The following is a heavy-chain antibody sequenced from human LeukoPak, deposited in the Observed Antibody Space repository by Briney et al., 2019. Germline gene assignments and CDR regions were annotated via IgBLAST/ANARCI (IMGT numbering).Heavy chain of an antibody. Sequence: GGSLRLSCAASGFSLSSYAMSWVRQAPGKGLEWVSYISSSGSTIYYADSVKGRFTISRDNAKNSLYLQMNSLRAEDTAVYYCARVGWGLFDYWGQGTLVTVSS. D-gene: IGHD7-27*01. J-gene: IGHJ4*02. CDR1: GFSLSSYA. CDR3: ARVGWGLFDY. V-gene: IGHV3-48*03. CDR2: ISSSGSTI.